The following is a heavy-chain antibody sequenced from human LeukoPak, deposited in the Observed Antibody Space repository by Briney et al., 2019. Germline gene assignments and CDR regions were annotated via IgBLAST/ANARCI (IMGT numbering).Heavy chain of an antibody. Sequence: PSETLSLTCAVYGVSFSGYYWSWIRQPPGKGLEWIGEINHSGSTNYNPSLKSRVTISVDTSKNQFSLKLSSVTAADTAVYYCARVLREWFDHWGQGTLVTVSS. J-gene: IGHJ5*02. V-gene: IGHV4-34*01. CDR3: ARVLREWFDH. CDR2: INHSGST. CDR1: GVSFSGYY. D-gene: IGHD5-24*01.